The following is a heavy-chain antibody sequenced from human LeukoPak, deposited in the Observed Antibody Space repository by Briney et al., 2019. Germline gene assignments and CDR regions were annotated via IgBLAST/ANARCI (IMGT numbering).Heavy chain of an antibody. CDR1: GYTFTGYS. CDR2: ISPNSGGT. Sequence: ASVKVSCKASGYTFTGYSMHWVRQAPGQGLEWMGWISPNSGGTNYAQKFQGRVTMTRGTSISTVYMELSSLRSDDTAVYYCARDLASGSYNAFDIWGQGTMVTVSS. D-gene: IGHD1-26*01. V-gene: IGHV1-2*02. CDR3: ARDLASGSYNAFDI. J-gene: IGHJ3*02.